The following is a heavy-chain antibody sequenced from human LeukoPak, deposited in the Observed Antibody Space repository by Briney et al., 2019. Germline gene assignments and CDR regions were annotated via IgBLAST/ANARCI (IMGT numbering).Heavy chain of an antibody. D-gene: IGHD1-26*01. CDR2: IYTSGST. Sequence: PSETLSLTCTVSGGSISSGSYYWSWIRQPAGKGLEWIGRIYTSGSTNYNPSLQSRVTISLDTSKNQFSLKLTSVTAADTAVYYCARDRSGIESHYFDYWGQGTLVTVSS. CDR3: ARDRSGIESHYFDY. V-gene: IGHV4-61*02. J-gene: IGHJ4*02. CDR1: GGSISSGSYY.